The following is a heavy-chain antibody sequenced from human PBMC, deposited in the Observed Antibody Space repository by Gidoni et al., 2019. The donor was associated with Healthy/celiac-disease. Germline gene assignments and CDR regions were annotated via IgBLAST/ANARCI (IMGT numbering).Heavy chain of an antibody. CDR1: GYTFTSYY. D-gene: IGHD3-10*01. J-gene: IGHJ3*02. V-gene: IGHV1-46*03. CDR2: INPSGGST. CDR3: ARDRVLLWFGELFTADAFDI. Sequence: VQLVQSGAEVKKPGASVKVACKASGYTFTSYYMHWVRQAPGQGLEWMGIINPSGGSTSYAQKFQGRVTMTRDTSTSTVYMELSSLRSEDTAVYYCARDRVLLWFGELFTADAFDIWGQGTMVTVSS.